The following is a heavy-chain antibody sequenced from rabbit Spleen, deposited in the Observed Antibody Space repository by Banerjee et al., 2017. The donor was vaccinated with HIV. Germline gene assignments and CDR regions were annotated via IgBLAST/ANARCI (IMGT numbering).Heavy chain of an antibody. CDR3: ARDSGSSFSSYGMDL. CDR1: GLSFSDNYA. J-gene: IGHJ6*01. V-gene: IGHV1S40*01. CDR2: IYTGDGST. Sequence: QSLEESGGDLVKPGASLTLTCTASGLSFSDNYAICWVRQAPGKGLEWTGCIYTGDGSTYYASWAKGRFTISKTSSTTVTLQMTTLTAADTATYFCARDSGSSFSSYGMDLWGQGTLVTVS. D-gene: IGHD8-1*01.